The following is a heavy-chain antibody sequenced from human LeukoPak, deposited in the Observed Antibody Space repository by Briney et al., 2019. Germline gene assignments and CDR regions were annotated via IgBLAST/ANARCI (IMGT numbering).Heavy chain of an antibody. CDR2: IYYSGST. Sequence: PSETLSLTCAVSGYSISSGYQWAWIRQPPGKGLEWIGYIYYSGSTNYNPSLKSRVTISVDTSKNQFSLKLSSVTAADTAVYYCARGPYPWGFSETLYYYYYYGMDVWGQGTTVTVSS. CDR1: GYSISSGYQ. V-gene: IGHV4-61*01. D-gene: IGHD3-16*01. J-gene: IGHJ6*02. CDR3: ARGPYPWGFSETLYYYYYYGMDV.